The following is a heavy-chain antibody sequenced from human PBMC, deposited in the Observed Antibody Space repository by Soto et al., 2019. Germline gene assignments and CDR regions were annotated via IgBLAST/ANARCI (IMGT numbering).Heavy chain of an antibody. Sequence: GGSLRLSCAASGFTFSSYGMHWVRQAPGKGLEWVAVIWYDGSNKYYADSVKGRFTISRDNSKNTLYLQMNSLRAEDTAVYYCARDLYYDFWSGYDQYRAMDVWGQGTTVTVSS. D-gene: IGHD3-3*01. J-gene: IGHJ6*02. CDR1: GFTFSSYG. V-gene: IGHV3-33*01. CDR3: ARDLYYDFWSGYDQYRAMDV. CDR2: IWYDGSNK.